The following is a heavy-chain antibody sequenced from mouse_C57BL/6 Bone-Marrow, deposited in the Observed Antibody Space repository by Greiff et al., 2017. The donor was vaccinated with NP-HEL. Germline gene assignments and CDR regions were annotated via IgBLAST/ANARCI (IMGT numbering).Heavy chain of an antibody. Sequence: VQLQQPGAELVMPGASVKLSCKASGYTFTSYWMHWVKQRPGQGLEWIGEIDPSDSYTNYNQKFKGKSTLTVDKSSSTAYMQLSSLTSEDSAVYYCARSTMVTHWYFDVWGTGTTVTVSS. D-gene: IGHD2-1*01. J-gene: IGHJ1*03. CDR1: GYTFTSYW. CDR3: ARSTMVTHWYFDV. CDR2: IDPSDSYT. V-gene: IGHV1-69*01.